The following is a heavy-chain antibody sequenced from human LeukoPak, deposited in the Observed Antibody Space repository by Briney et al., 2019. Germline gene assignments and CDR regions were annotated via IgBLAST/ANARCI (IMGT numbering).Heavy chain of an antibody. J-gene: IGHJ6*03. Sequence: GASVKVSCKASGYTFTSYDINWVRQATGQGLEWMGWMNPNSGNTGYAQKFQDRVTMTRNTSISTAYMELSSLRSEDTAVYYCARGPRGSMDYYYYMDVWGKGTTVTVSS. V-gene: IGHV1-8*01. CDR1: GYTFTSYD. CDR2: MNPNSGNT. CDR3: ARGPRGSMDYYYYMDV. D-gene: IGHD5-24*01.